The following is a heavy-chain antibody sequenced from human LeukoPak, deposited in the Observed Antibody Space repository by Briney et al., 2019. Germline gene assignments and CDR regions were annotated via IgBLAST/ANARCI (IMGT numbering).Heavy chain of an antibody. CDR2: IITSSSYI. Sequence: GGSLRLSCAAYGFTFRSYSMSWVRQAPGKGLGWVSSIITSSSYIYYADSVKGRFTISRDNAKNSLYLQMNSLRAEDTAVYYCARDRDIVATKGGWGQGTLVTVSS. CDR3: ARDRDIVATKGG. V-gene: IGHV3-21*01. CDR1: GFTFRSYS. D-gene: IGHD5-12*01. J-gene: IGHJ4*02.